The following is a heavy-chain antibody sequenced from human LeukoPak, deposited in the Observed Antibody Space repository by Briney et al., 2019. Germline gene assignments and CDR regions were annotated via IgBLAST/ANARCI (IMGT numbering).Heavy chain of an antibody. CDR2: IDWNDDK. D-gene: IGHD3-22*01. CDR1: VFSLSTSGMC. CDR3: ARYYYHSSGYYYFDY. J-gene: IGHJ4*02. V-gene: IGHV2-70*17. Sequence: SGPALVKPTQTLTLTCTFSVFSLSTSGMCVSWIRQPPGKALEWLARIDWNDDKFYSTSLKTRLTISKDTSKNQVVLTLTNMDPVDTATYYCARYYYHSSGYYYFDYWGQGTLVTVSS.